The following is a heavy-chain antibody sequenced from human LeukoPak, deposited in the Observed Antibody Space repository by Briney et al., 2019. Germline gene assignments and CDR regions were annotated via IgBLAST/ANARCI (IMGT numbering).Heavy chain of an antibody. CDR3: AKRLEGGKTPVSRAYDH. CDR1: GFTFSNYA. V-gene: IGHV3-23*01. D-gene: IGHD4-11*01. CDR2: ISDSGYTT. Sequence: PGGSLRLSCEASGFTFSNYAMSWVRQAPGKGLEWVSIISDSGYTTYYADSVKGRFAISRDNSRDTLYLQMNSLRAEDTAVYFCAKRLEGGKTPVSRAYDHWDQGALVTVSS. J-gene: IGHJ4*02.